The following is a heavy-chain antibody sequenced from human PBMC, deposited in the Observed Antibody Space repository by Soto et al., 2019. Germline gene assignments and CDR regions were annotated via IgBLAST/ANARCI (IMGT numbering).Heavy chain of an antibody. V-gene: IGHV4-4*02. CDR1: GDSVSSRFW. D-gene: IGHD6-13*01. J-gene: IGHJ4*02. Sequence: SETLSLTCAVSGDSVSSRFWWSWGRQSPGKGLEWIGEIYHSGSANYNPSLKSRVNMSVDNAKNKFSLKLNSVTAADSAVYYCARYNAASGTYYFDYWGQGTLVTVSS. CDR2: IYHSGSA. CDR3: ARYNAASGTYYFDY.